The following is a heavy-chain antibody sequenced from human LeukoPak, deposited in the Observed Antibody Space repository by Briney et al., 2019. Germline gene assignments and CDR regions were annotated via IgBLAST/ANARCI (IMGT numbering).Heavy chain of an antibody. V-gene: IGHV3-23*01. CDR3: ATTRVCGGVLLRPSCLYFED. CDR1: GFTFSSYW. D-gene: IGHD3-10*01. Sequence: GGSLRLSCAASGFTFSSYWMSWVRQAPGKGLEWVSGIDYSGGATNYADSVQGRFTVSRDNSKNTLYLQMNNLRAEDTAVYYCATTRVCGGVLLRPSCLYFEDWGQGALVTVSS. J-gene: IGHJ4*02. CDR2: IDYSGGAT.